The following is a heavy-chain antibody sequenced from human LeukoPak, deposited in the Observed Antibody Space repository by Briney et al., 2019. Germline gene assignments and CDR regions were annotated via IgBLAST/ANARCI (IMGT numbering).Heavy chain of an antibody. V-gene: IGHV1-46*01. D-gene: IGHD5-24*01. CDR2: INPSGGST. CDR1: GGTFSSYA. Sequence: GASVKVSCKASGGTFSSYAISWVRQAPGQGLEWMGIINPSGGSTSYAQKFQGRVTMTRDTSTSTVYMELSSLRSEDTAVYYCARAGRRRDGYNAEPAHYWGQGTLVTVSS. J-gene: IGHJ4*02. CDR3: ARAGRRRDGYNAEPAHY.